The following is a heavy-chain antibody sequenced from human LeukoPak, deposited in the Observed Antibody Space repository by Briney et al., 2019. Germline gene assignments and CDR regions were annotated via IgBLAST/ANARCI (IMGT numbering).Heavy chain of an antibody. CDR1: GYSFRSYW. D-gene: IGHD6-13*01. J-gene: IGHJ4*02. CDR3: AKAEALASAFDY. V-gene: IGHV5-51*01. Sequence: GESLKTSCKGSGYSFRSYWIGWVRQMPGKGLEWMGIIYPGDSDTRYSPSFQGQVTISADKSISTAYLQWSSLKASHTAMYYCAKAEALASAFDYWGQGTLVTVSS. CDR2: IYPGDSDT.